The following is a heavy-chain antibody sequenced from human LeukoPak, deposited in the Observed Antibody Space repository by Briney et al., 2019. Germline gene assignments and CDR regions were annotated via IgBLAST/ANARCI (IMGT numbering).Heavy chain of an antibody. CDR3: ARDKTAGGFDY. D-gene: IGHD3-16*01. J-gene: IGHJ4*02. Sequence: SETLSLTCTVSGGSISSGSYYWSWIRQPPGKGLEWIGYIYYSGSTNYNPSLKSRVTISVDTSKNQFSLKLGSVTAADTAVYYCARDKTAGGFDYWGQGTLVTVSS. CDR2: IYYSGST. V-gene: IGHV4-61*01. CDR1: GGSISSGSYY.